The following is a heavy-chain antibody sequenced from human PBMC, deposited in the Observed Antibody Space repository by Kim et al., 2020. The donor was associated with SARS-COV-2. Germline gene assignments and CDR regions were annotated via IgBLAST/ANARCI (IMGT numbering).Heavy chain of an antibody. CDR2: INCNGGRR. D-gene: IGHD3-22*01. J-gene: IGHJ2*01. V-gene: IGHV3-20*01. CDR1: GFKYDDYG. Sequence: GGSLRLSCAASGFKYDDYGMSWVRQVPGKGLEWVSSINCNGGRRYYVDSVKGRFIISRDNSKNSLDLQMNNLRVEDTALYHCARNIPFTSSGLPVGFDI. CDR3: ARNIPFTSSGLPVGFDI.